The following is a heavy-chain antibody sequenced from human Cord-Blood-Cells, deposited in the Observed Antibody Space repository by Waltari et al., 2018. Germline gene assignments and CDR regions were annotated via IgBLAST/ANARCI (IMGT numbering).Heavy chain of an antibody. CDR3: ASGTGRDGYNYY. V-gene: IGHV1-69*04. CDR2: IIPILGIA. CDR1: GGTFSSYA. D-gene: IGHD5-12*01. J-gene: IGHJ4*02. Sequence: QVQLVQSGAEVKKPGSSVKVSCKASGGTFSSYAIRSGRQAPGQGLEWMGGIIPILGIANYAQKFQGRVTITADESTSTAYMELSSLRSEDTAVYYCASGTGRDGYNYYWGQGTLVTVSS.